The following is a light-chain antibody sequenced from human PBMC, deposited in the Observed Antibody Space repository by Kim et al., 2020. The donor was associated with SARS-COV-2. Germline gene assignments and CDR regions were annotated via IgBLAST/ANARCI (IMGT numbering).Light chain of an antibody. V-gene: IGLV3-1*01. CDR1: TLEDKY. CDR3: QAWDSSTVV. CDR2: QDT. J-gene: IGLJ2*01. Sequence: VSPGQTASITCSGDTLEDKYAFWYQQKPGQSPVLVIYQDTKRPSGIPERFSGSNSGNTATLTISGTLPMDEADYYCQAWDSSTVVFGGGTKLTVL.